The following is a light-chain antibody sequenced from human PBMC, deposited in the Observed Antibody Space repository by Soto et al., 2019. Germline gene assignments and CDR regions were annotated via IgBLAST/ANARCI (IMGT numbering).Light chain of an antibody. CDR2: DAS. Sequence: DIQVTQSPSSLSASVGNRVSFTCQASQDISKFLNWYQQKPGKAPKLLIYDASALPRGVPSRFSGSGSGTKFTLTIASLQPDDFATYYCQQYETFSGTFGPGTKVDIK. J-gene: IGKJ1*01. V-gene: IGKV1-5*01. CDR1: QDISKF. CDR3: QQYETFSGT.